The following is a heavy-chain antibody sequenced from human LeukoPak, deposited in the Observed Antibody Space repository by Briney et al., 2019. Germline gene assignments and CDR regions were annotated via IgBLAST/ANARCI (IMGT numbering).Heavy chain of an antibody. Sequence: SETLSLTCTVSGGSISSYYWSWIRQPPGKGLEWIGYIYYSGSTNYNPSLKSRVTISVDTSKNQFSLKLSSVTAADTAVYYCARGGPPAVDAFDIWGQGTMVTVSS. D-gene: IGHD6-19*01. J-gene: IGHJ3*02. CDR3: ARGGPPAVDAFDI. V-gene: IGHV4-59*01. CDR2: IYYSGST. CDR1: GGSISSYY.